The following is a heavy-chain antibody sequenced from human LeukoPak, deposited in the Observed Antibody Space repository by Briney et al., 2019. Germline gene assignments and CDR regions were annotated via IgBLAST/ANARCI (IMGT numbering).Heavy chain of an antibody. CDR3: ARDRTGWGGNYFDF. J-gene: IGHJ4*02. D-gene: IGHD3/OR15-3a*01. CDR2: ISYDGSNK. CDR1: GFTFSSYA. V-gene: IGHV3-30*04. Sequence: PGGSLRLSCVDSGFTFSSYAMHWVRLAPGKGLEGVAVISYDGSNKYYADSVKGRFTISRDNSKDTLYLQMNSLRAEDTAVYYCARDRTGWGGNYFDFWGQGTLVTVSS.